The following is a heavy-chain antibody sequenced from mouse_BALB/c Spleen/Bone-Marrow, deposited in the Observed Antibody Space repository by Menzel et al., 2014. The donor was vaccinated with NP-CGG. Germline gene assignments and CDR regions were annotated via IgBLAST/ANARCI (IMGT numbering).Heavy chain of an antibody. CDR3: TRQYGNYYVLYY. J-gene: IGHJ4*01. D-gene: IGHD2-10*02. Sequence: ESGTELVRPGASVTLSCKASGYTFTDYEMHWVKQTPVHGLEWIGAIDPETGGTAYNQKFKGKATLTADKSSSTAYMELRSLTSEDSAVYYCTRQYGNYYVLYYWVQGPPVTAPS. CDR2: IDPETGGT. V-gene: IGHV1-15*01. CDR1: GYTFTDYE.